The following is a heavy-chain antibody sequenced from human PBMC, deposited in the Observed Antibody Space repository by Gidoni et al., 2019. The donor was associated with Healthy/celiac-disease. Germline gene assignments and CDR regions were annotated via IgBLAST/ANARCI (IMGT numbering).Heavy chain of an antibody. CDR2: IYTSGST. Sequence: QVQLQESGPGLVKPSQTLSLTFTVSGGSLSSGSYYWSWIRQPPGKGLEWIGRIYTSGSTNYNPSLKSRVTISVDTSKNQFSLKLSSVTAADTAVYYCARGYSGNSVDYWGQGTLVTVSS. J-gene: IGHJ4*02. CDR3: ARGYSGNSVDY. V-gene: IGHV4-61*02. CDR1: GGSLSSGSYY. D-gene: IGHD1-26*01.